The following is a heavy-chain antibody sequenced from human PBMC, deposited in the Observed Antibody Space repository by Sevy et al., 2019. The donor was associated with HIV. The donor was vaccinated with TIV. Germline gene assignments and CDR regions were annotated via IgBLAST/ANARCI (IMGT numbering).Heavy chain of an antibody. CDR2: IYTSGST. CDR1: GGSISSGSDY. V-gene: IGHV4-61*02. Sequence: SETLSLTCTVSGGSISSGSDYWSWIRQPAGKGLEWIGRIYTSGSTNYNPSLKSRVTISVDTSNNHFSLKLSSVTAADTAVYYCARGTVTTGFSTFDYWGQGTLVTVSS. J-gene: IGHJ4*02. CDR3: ARGTVTTGFSTFDY. D-gene: IGHD4-17*01.